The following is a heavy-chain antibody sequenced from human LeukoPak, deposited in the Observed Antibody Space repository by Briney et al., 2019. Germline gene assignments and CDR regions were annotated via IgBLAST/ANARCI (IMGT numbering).Heavy chain of an antibody. CDR1: GGSFSGYY. D-gene: IGHD3-9*01. V-gene: IGHV4-34*01. J-gene: IGHJ5*02. CDR2: INHSGST. CDR3: AREERDYDILTGYYLNWFDP. Sequence: PSETLSLTCAVYGGSFSGYYWSWIRQPPGKGLEWIGEINHSGSTNYNPSLKSRVTISVDTSKNQFSLKLSSVTAADTAVYYCAREERDYDILTGYYLNWFDPWGQGTLVTVSS.